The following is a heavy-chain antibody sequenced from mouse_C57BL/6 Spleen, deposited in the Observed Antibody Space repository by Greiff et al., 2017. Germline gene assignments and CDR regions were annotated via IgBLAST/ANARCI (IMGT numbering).Heavy chain of an antibody. Sequence: QVQLQESGAELVRPGASVKMSCKASGYTFTSYTMHWVKQRPGQGLEWIGYINPSSGDTKYNQKFKDKATLTADKSSSTAYMQLSSLTSEDSAVYYCARWGTTEVAGDYWGQGTTLTVSS. CDR2: INPSSGDT. J-gene: IGHJ2*01. V-gene: IGHV1-4*01. CDR1: GYTFTSYT. D-gene: IGHD1-1*01. CDR3: ARWGTTEVAGDY.